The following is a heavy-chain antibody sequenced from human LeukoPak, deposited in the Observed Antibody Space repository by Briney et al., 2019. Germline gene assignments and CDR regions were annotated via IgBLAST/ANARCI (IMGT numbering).Heavy chain of an antibody. V-gene: IGHV1-69*01. D-gene: IGHD3-10*01. CDR2: IIPIFGTA. J-gene: IGHJ5*02. Sequence: SVKVSCKASGGTFSSYAISWVRQAPGQGLEWMGGIIPIFGTANYAQKFRGRVTITADESTSTAYMELSSLRSEDTAVYYCARVRVNIRGVATFDPWGQGTLVTVSS. CDR1: GGTFSSYA. CDR3: ARVRVNIRGVATFDP.